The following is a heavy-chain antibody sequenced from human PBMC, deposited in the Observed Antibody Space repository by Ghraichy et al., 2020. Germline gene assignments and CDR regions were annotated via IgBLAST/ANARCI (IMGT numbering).Heavy chain of an antibody. CDR3: ASYSDSSGYLFH. D-gene: IGHD3-22*01. Sequence: SQTLSLTCTVSGGSISRYYGSWIRQPPGKGLEWIGYTYYSGSTNYNPSLKSRVTMSVDTSKNQFSLKLSSVTAADTAVYYCASYSDSSGYLFHWGQGTLVTVSS. V-gene: IGHV4-59*01. J-gene: IGHJ4*02. CDR1: GGSISRYY. CDR2: TYYSGST.